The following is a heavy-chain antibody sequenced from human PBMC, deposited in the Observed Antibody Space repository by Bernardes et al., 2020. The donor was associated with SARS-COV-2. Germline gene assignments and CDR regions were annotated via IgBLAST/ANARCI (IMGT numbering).Heavy chain of an antibody. CDR1: GDSLSSGDYY. D-gene: IGHD4-17*01. CDR3: ALTTVVPWAFDI. V-gene: IGHV4-61*02. CDR2: FHTRGST. Sequence: SKTLSLTCTVSGDSLSSGDYYCSWIRQPAGKGLEYIGRFHTRGSTKYNPSHKSRVTMLLDISKNQFSLRLTSVTAADTAVYYCALTTVVPWAFDIWGQGSMVTVSS. J-gene: IGHJ3*02.